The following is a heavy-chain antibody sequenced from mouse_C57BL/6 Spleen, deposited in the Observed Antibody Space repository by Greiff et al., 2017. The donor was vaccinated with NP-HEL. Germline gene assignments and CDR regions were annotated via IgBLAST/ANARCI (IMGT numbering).Heavy chain of an antibody. CDR2: IYPGDGDT. J-gene: IGHJ2*01. CDR3: ASEECPYYFDD. Sequence: QVQLQQSGPELVKPGASVKISCKASGYAFSSSWMNWVKQRPGKGLEWIGRIYPGDGDTNYNGKFKGKATLTADKSSSTAYMQLSSLTSEDSAVYFCASEECPYYFDDWGQGTTLTVSS. CDR1: GYAFSSSW. V-gene: IGHV1-82*01.